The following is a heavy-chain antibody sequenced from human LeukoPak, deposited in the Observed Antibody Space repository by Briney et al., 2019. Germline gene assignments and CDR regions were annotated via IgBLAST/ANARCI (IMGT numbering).Heavy chain of an antibody. CDR1: GGSISSSSYY. V-gene: IGHV4-39*01. D-gene: IGHD5-24*01. CDR3: ARPRGRWLHTPFDY. J-gene: IGHJ4*02. CDR2: IYYRGST. Sequence: SETLSLTCTGSGGSISSSSYYWGWIRQPPGKGLEGRGSIYYRGSTYYNPSPKSRVTISVDTSKNQFSLKLSSVTAADTAVYYCARPRGRWLHTPFDYWGQGTLVTVSS.